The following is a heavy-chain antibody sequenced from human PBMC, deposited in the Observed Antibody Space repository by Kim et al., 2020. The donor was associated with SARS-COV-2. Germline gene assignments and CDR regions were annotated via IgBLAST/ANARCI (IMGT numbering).Heavy chain of an antibody. J-gene: IGHJ6*02. CDR3: ARIGYCSSTSCYENYYYGMDV. CDR1: GFTFSSYW. V-gene: IGHV3-7*03. CDR2: IKQDGSEK. D-gene: IGHD2-2*01. Sequence: GGSLRLSCAASGFTFSSYWMSWVRQAPGKGLEWVANIKQDGSEKYYVDSVKGRFTISRDNAKNSLYLQMNSLRAEDTAVYYCARIGYCSSTSCYENYYYGMDVWGQGTTVTVSS.